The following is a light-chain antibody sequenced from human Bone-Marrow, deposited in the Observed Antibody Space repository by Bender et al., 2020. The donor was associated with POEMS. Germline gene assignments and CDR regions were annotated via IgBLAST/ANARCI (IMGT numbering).Light chain of an antibody. CDR1: SRDVGAYKY. Sequence: QSALTQPASVSGSPGQSITISCTGTSRDVGAYKYVSWYQQHPGKAPKLMIYEVNKRPSGVSNRFSGSKSGNTASLTISWLQAEDEADFYCCSYADKHIWVFGGGTRLTVL. CDR2: EVN. CDR3: CSYADKHIWV. J-gene: IGLJ3*02. V-gene: IGLV2-23*02.